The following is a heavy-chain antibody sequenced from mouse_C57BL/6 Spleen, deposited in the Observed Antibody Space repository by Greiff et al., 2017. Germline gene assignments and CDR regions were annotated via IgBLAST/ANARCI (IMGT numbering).Heavy chain of an antibody. Sequence: EVQGVESVAELVRPGASVKLSCTASGFNIKNTYMHWVKQRPEQGLEWIGRIDPANGNTKYAPKFQGKATITADTSSNPAYLQRMTLTSYDTSIYYSASGSYDGYWGAYWGQGTLVTVSA. D-gene: IGHD2-3*01. V-gene: IGHV14-3*01. CDR2: IDPANGNT. CDR1: GFNIKNTY. CDR3: ASGSYDGYWGAY. J-gene: IGHJ3*01.